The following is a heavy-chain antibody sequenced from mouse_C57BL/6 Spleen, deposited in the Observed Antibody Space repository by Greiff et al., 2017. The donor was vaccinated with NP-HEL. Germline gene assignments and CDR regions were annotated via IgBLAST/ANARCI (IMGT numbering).Heavy chain of an antibody. J-gene: IGHJ4*01. Sequence: EVQVVESGGGLVKPGGSLKLSCAASGFTFSDYGMHWVRQAPEKGLEWVAYISSGSSTIYYADTVKGRFTISRDNAKNTLFLQMTSLRSEDTAMYYCATRQLRLHYAMDYWGQGTSVTVSS. CDR3: ATRQLRLHYAMDY. CDR2: ISSGSSTI. V-gene: IGHV5-17*01. D-gene: IGHD3-2*02. CDR1: GFTFSDYG.